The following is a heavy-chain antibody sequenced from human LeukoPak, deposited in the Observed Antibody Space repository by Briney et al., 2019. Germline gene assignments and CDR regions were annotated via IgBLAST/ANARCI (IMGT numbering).Heavy chain of an antibody. CDR1: GFTFSSYT. D-gene: IGHD5-18*01. CDR3: ARELQVWSPDFDY. Sequence: GGSLRLSCAASGFTFSSYTMTWVRQAPGKGLEWVSSISSSSSYIYYADSVKGRFTISRDNAKNSLYLQMNSLRAEDAAVYYCARELQVWSPDFDYWGQGNLVAVSS. J-gene: IGHJ4*02. CDR2: ISSSSSYI. V-gene: IGHV3-21*01.